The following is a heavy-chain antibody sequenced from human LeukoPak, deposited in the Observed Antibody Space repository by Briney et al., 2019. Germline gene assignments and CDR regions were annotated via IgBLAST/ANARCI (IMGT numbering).Heavy chain of an antibody. CDR3: ARSVGATEFDY. CDR2: INPDSGST. CDR1: GYTFTSYY. Sequence: GASVKVSCKASGYTFTSYYIHWVRQAPGQGLEWMGGINPDSGSTKDAQKFQGRVSMTRDTSINTAYMELTRVRSDDTAVYYCARSVGATEFDYWGQGTLVTVSS. D-gene: IGHD1-26*01. J-gene: IGHJ4*02. V-gene: IGHV1-2*02.